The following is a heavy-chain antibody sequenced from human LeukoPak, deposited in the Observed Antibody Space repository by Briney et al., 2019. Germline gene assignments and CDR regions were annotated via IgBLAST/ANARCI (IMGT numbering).Heavy chain of an antibody. D-gene: IGHD2-2*01. CDR3: ASCSSTSYLNNWFDP. V-gene: IGHV3-23*01. CDR2: IGNTET. J-gene: IGHJ5*02. CDR1: GLPFETNA. Sequence: PGGSLRLSCATSGLPFETNAMSWVRQAPGKGLEWVATIGNTETFYADSVTGRFTISRDNSKNTLYLQMNSLRAEDTAVYYCASCSSTSYLNNWFDPWGQGTLVTVSS.